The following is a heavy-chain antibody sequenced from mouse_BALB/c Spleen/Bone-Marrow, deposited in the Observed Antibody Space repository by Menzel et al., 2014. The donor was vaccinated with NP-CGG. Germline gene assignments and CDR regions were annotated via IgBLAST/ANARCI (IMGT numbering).Heavy chain of an antibody. D-gene: IGHD4-1*01. CDR1: GFNIKDTY. CDR2: IDPANGNT. Sequence: EVQLQESGAELVKPGASVKLSCAASGFNIKDTYMHWVKQRPEQGLEWIGRIDPANGNTKYDPKFQGKATITADTSSNTAYLQLSSLTSEDTAVYYCARWEYYAMDYWGQGTSVTVSS. V-gene: IGHV14-3*02. CDR3: ARWEYYAMDY. J-gene: IGHJ4*01.